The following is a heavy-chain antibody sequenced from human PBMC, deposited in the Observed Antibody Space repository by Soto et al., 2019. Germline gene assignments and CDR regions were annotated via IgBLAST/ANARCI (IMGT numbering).Heavy chain of an antibody. D-gene: IGHD3-22*01. V-gene: IGHV3-23*01. CDR3: AKDYFSSGYYYGFEY. Sequence: PLRLSWSASLFTFSSYARSWVLQTPLKVLEWVSAISGSGGSTYYADSVKGRFTISRDNSKNTLYLQMNSLRAEDTAVYYCAKDYFSSGYYYGFEYWGQGTLVTVSS. CDR2: ISGSGGST. J-gene: IGHJ4*02. CDR1: LFTFSSYA.